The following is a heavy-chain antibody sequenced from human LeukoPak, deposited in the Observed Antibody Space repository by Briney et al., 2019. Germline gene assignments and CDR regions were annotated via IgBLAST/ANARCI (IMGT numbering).Heavy chain of an antibody. V-gene: IGHV1-2*02. CDR2: INPNSGGT. CDR3: ARATSVVVAATGFDP. J-gene: IGHJ5*02. Sequence: GESLKVSCKASGYTFTGYYMHWVRQAPGQGLEWMGWINPNSGGTNYAQKFQGRVTMTRDTSISTAYMELSRLRSDDTAVYYCARATSVVVAATGFDPWGQGTLVTVSS. D-gene: IGHD2-15*01. CDR1: GYTFTGYY.